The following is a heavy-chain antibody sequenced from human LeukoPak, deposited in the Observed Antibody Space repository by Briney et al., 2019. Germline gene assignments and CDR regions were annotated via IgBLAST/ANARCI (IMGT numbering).Heavy chain of an antibody. D-gene: IGHD3-16*02. J-gene: IGHJ4*02. Sequence: AAVKVSCKASGYTFTSYGISWVRQAPGQGLEWKGWISGYNGNTNYAQNLQGRVTMTTDTSTSTAYMELRSLRSDDTAVYYCARDPRYYDYVWGSYRYQYVDYWGQGTLVTVSS. V-gene: IGHV1-18*01. CDR1: GYTFTSYG. CDR2: ISGYNGNT. CDR3: ARDPRYYDYVWGSYRYQYVDY.